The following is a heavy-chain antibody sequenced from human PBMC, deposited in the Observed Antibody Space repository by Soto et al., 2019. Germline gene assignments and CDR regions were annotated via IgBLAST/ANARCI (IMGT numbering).Heavy chain of an antibody. J-gene: IGHJ6*03. D-gene: IGHD3-16*01. CDR1: GYTFTSYD. V-gene: IGHV1-8*01. CDR3: ARGERPLGGAYSMDV. Sequence: ASVKVSCKASGYTFTSYDINWVRQATGQGLEWMGWMNPNSGNTGYAQKFQGRVTMTRNTSISTAYMELSSLRSEDTAVYYCARGERPLGGAYSMDVWGNGTTVTVSS. CDR2: MNPNSGNT.